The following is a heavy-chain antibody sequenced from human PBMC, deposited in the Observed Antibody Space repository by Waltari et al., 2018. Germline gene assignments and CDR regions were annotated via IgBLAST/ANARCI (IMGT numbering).Heavy chain of an antibody. CDR1: GYTLTELS. D-gene: IGHD6-13*01. CDR3: ATYDIRSWAFFKEGPFDY. V-gene: IGHV1-24*01. J-gene: IGHJ4*02. CDR2: FDPEDGET. Sequence: QVQLVQSGAEVKKPGASVKVSCKVSGYTLTELSMHWVRQAPGNGLEWMGGFDPEDGETIYAQKFQGRVTMTEDTSTDTAYMELSSMRSEDTAVYYCATYDIRSWAFFKEGPFDYWGQGTLVTVSS.